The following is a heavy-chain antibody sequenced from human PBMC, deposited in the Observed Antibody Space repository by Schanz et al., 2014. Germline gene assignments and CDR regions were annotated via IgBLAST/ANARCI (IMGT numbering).Heavy chain of an antibody. J-gene: IGHJ4*02. V-gene: IGHV1-3*04. D-gene: IGHD3-10*01. CDR3: ATGSSGSLDD. CDR1: GYTFTSYG. Sequence: QVQLVQSGAEVKEPGASVKVSCKASGYTFTSYGMHWVRQAPGHRLEWMGRINTCNGYTHYSETFQDRVTISADTSASTAYIEVSSMTSEDTAVYSCATGSSGSLDDWGQGTLVTVSS. CDR2: INTCNGYT.